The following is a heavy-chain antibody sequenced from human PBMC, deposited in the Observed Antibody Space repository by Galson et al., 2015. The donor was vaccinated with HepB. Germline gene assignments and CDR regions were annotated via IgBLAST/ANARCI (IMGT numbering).Heavy chain of an antibody. V-gene: IGHV4-39*01. CDR2: IYYSGST. Sequence: ETLSLTCTVSGGSISSSSYYWGWIRQPPGKGLEWIGSIYYSGSTYYNPSLKSRVTISVDTSKNQFSLKLSSVTAADTAVYYCALIAVAGIGFDPWGQGTLVTVSS. D-gene: IGHD6-19*01. CDR1: GGSISSSSYY. CDR3: ALIAVAGIGFDP. J-gene: IGHJ5*02.